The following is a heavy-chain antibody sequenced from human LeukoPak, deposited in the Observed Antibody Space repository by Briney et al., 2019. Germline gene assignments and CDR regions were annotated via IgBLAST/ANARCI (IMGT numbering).Heavy chain of an antibody. CDR3: ARDPGVSSGYYPYYFDY. Sequence: SVKVSCKASGGTFSSYAISWVRQAPGQGLEWMGGIIPIFGTANYAQKFQGRVTITADETTSTAYMELSSLRSEDTAVYYCARDPGVSSGYYPYYFDYWGQGTLVTVFS. CDR1: GGTFSSYA. D-gene: IGHD3-22*01. V-gene: IGHV1-69*01. J-gene: IGHJ4*02. CDR2: IIPIFGTA.